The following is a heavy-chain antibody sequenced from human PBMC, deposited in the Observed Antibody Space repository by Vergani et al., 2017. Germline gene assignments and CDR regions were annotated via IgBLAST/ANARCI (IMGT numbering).Heavy chain of an antibody. Sequence: EVQLLESGGGLVQPGGSLRLSCAASGFTFSNAWMSWVRQAPGKGLGWVGRINSKTDGGETDYAAPVKGRFTISSDDSKNTLYRQMNSLKTEDTAVYYCTTVAGGDRVLYYDDAFDIWGQGTMVTVSS. D-gene: IGHD2-8*01. J-gene: IGHJ3*02. V-gene: IGHV3-15*01. CDR3: TTVAGGDRVLYYDDAFDI. CDR2: INSKTDGGET. CDR1: GFTFSNAW.